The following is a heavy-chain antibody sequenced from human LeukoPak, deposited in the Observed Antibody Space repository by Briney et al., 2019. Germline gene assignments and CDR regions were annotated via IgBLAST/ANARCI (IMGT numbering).Heavy chain of an antibody. CDR1: GGSISSSSYY. J-gene: IGHJ4*02. V-gene: IGHV4-39*07. CDR2: IYYSGST. D-gene: IGHD6-6*01. Sequence: SETLSLTCTVSGGSISSSSYYWGWIRQPPGKGLEWIGSIYYSGSTYYNPSLKSRVTISVDTSKNQFSLKLSSVTAADTAVYYCARRHVEYSSSSDPYYFDYWGQGTLVTVSS. CDR3: ARRHVEYSSSSDPYYFDY.